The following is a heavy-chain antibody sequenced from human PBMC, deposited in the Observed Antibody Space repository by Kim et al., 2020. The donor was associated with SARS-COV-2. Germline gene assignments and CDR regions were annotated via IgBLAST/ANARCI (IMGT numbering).Heavy chain of an antibody. CDR1: GGSISSSNW. D-gene: IGHD2-21*02. Sequence: SETLSLTCAVSGGSISSSNWWSWVRQPPGKGLEWIGEIYHSGSTNYNPSLKSRVTISVDKSKNQFSLKLSSVTAADTAVYYCAREGDRRTCGGDCYDGGQGTLVTVSS. J-gene: IGHJ4*02. CDR3: AREGDRRTCGGDCYD. V-gene: IGHV4-4*02. CDR2: IYHSGST.